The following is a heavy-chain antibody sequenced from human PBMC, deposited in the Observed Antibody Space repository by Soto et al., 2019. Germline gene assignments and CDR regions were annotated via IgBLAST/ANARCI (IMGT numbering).Heavy chain of an antibody. D-gene: IGHD3-10*01. Sequence: ASVKVSCKASGYTFNKYPMHWVRQAPGQGLERMGWINAANGDTGYSQKFQGRVTLTRDTSASTAYMELSSLRSEDTAVYYCARKDYYDSGVYYFDYWGQGTLVTVSS. J-gene: IGHJ4*02. CDR2: INAANGDT. CDR1: GYTFNKYP. V-gene: IGHV1-3*01. CDR3: ARKDYYDSGVYYFDY.